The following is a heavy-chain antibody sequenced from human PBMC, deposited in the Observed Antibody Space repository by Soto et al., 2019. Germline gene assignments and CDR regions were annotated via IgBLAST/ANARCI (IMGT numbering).Heavy chain of an antibody. CDR2: IDTAGDT. CDR3: ARGSYYSGSGSYMVNWFDP. Sequence: PGGSLRLSCAASGFTSSGYDMRWVRQVTGKDLDWVSTIDTAGDTYYPASVKGRFTVSRENAKNSLYLQMNSLRAGDTAVYYCARGSYYSGSGSYMVNWFDPWGQGTLVTVSS. J-gene: IGHJ5*02. V-gene: IGHV3-13*01. CDR1: GFTSSGYD. D-gene: IGHD3-10*01.